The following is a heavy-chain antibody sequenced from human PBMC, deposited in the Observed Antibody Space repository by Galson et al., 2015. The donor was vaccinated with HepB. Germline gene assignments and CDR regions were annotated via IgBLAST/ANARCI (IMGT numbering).Heavy chain of an antibody. Sequence: SLRLSCAASGFTFSGSAIHWVRQASGKGLEWVAYVSSNTIYTNYADSVKGRFTVSRDNVKNSISLQMNRLSVEDTAMCYCARVADSHYGDHTHFDSGGQGALGTGSS. J-gene: IGHJ4*02. D-gene: IGHD4-17*01. CDR2: VSSNTIYT. V-gene: IGHV3-11*06. CDR3: ARVADSHYGDHTHFDS. CDR1: GFTFSGSA.